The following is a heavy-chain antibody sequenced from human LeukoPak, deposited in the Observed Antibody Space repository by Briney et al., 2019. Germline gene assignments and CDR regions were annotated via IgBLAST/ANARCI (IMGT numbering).Heavy chain of an antibody. Sequence: SETLSLTCAVYGGSFSGYYRSWIRQPPGKGLEWIGEINHSGSTNYNPSLKSRVTISVDTSKNQFSLKLSSVTAADTAVYYCARKHAVRGVPAAQYFDYWGQGTLVTVSS. CDR3: ARKHAVRGVPAAQYFDY. V-gene: IGHV4-34*01. J-gene: IGHJ4*02. D-gene: IGHD3-10*01. CDR1: GGSFSGYY. CDR2: INHSGST.